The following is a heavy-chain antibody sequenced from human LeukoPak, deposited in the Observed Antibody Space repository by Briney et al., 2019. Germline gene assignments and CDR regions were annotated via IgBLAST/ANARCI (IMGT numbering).Heavy chain of an antibody. CDR3: ARVDGYFDY. D-gene: IGHD5-24*01. J-gene: IGHJ4*02. CDR1: GGSISSSSFY. Sequence: PSETLSLTCTVSGGSISSSSFYWGWIRQPPGKGLEWIGSIYSSGTTYYSPSLKSRVTISVDTSKNQFSLKLNSVTAADTAVCYCARVDGYFDYWGQGTLVTVSS. V-gene: IGHV4-39*01. CDR2: IYSSGTT.